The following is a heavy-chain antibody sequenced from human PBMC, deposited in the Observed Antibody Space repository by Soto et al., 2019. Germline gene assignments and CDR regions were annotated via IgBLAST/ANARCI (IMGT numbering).Heavy chain of an antibody. Sequence: QVQLVESGGGVVQPGRSLRLSCEASGFTFSTYAMHWVRQAPGKGLELVAIISYDGSNKYYAESVKGRFTISRDNPKNTVYLQKSSLRAEDTAVYFCARDLSRGITMIALEIHYWGQGTLVTVSS. CDR1: GFTFSTYA. J-gene: IGHJ4*02. D-gene: IGHD3-22*01. CDR2: ISYDGSNK. V-gene: IGHV3-30-3*01. CDR3: ARDLSRGITMIALEIHY.